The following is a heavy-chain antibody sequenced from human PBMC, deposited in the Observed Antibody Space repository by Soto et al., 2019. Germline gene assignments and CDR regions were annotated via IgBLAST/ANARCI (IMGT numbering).Heavy chain of an antibody. CDR1: GGSISSYY. CDR2: IYYSGST. Sequence: ETLSLTCTVSGGSISSYYWSWIRQPPGKGLEWIGYIYYSGSTNYCPSLKRRVTISADTSKNQFSLKLSSVTAADTAVYYCARDLSGSTGCFDPWVQGTLVTVSS. V-gene: IGHV4-59*01. D-gene: IGHD1-7*01. J-gene: IGHJ5*02. CDR3: ARDLSGSTGCFDP.